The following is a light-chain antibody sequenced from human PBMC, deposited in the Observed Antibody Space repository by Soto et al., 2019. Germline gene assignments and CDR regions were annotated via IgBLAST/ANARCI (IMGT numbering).Light chain of an antibody. CDR1: QSVSSSY. V-gene: IGKV3-20*01. Sequence: EIVLTQSPGALSLSPGERATLSCGASQSVSSSYLAWYQQKPGQAPRLLIYGASTRATGIPDRFSGSGSGTDFTLAISRLEPEDVAVYYCQQYCSSPRTFGQSTEVEIK. J-gene: IGKJ1*01. CDR3: QQYCSSPRT. CDR2: GAS.